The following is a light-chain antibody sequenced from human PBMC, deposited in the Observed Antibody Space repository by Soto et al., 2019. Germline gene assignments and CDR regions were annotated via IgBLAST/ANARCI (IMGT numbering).Light chain of an antibody. Sequence: EIVLTQSPGTLSLSPGERATLSCRASQSVSSNYLAWYQQKPGQAPRLLIYGASSRATGIPDRFSGSGSGTAFTLTISRLGPEDFAVYSCQQYGSSPYTFGQGTKLEIK. J-gene: IGKJ2*01. V-gene: IGKV3-20*01. CDR1: QSVSSNY. CDR3: QQYGSSPYT. CDR2: GAS.